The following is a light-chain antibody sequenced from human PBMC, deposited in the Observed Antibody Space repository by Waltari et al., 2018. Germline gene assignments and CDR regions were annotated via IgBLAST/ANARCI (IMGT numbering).Light chain of an antibody. V-gene: IGKV3-20*01. J-gene: IGKJ1*01. CDR1: QGVSRT. CDR3: QHYVSLPAT. Sequence: ATLSGRASQGVSRTLAWYQQKPGQAPRLLIYGASTRATGIPERFSGGGSGTDFSLTISRLEPEDFAVYYCQHYVSLPATFGQGTKVEIK. CDR2: GAS.